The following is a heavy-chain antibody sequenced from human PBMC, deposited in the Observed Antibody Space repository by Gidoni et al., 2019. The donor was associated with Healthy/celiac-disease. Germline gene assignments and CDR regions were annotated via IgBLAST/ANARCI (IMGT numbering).Heavy chain of an antibody. Sequence: EVQLVESGGGVVQPGGSLSLSCAASGFTFDDYAMHWVRQAPGKVLEWVSLISGDGGSTYYADSVKGRFTISRENSKNSLYLQMNSLRTEDTALYYCAKSNRFMGGWYGYNWFDPWGQGTLVTVSS. J-gene: IGHJ5*02. V-gene: IGHV3-43*02. CDR1: GFTFDDYA. D-gene: IGHD6-19*01. CDR2: ISGDGGST. CDR3: AKSNRFMGGWYGYNWFDP.